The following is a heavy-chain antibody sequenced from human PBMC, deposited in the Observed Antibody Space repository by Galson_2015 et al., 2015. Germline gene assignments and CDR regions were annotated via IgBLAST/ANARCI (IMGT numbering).Heavy chain of an antibody. J-gene: IGHJ3*01. CDR1: GFTFSSYW. D-gene: IGHD3-10*01. CDR2: IKQDGSEK. Sequence: SLRLSCAASGFTFSSYWMSWVRQAPGKGLEWVANIKQDGSEKYYVDSVKGRFTISRDNAKNSLYLQMNSLRAEDTAVYYCARHIINPYCYGAGTYYAFDVRGQGTMLTVTS. CDR3: ARHIINPYCYGAGTYYAFDV. V-gene: IGHV3-7*01.